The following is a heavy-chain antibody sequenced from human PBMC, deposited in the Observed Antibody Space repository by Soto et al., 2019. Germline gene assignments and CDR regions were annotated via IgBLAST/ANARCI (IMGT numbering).Heavy chain of an antibody. Sequence: QMQLQESGPGLVKPSETLSLTCTVSGDSISSSSWSWIRQPPGTGLEWIGYIFSSGSTQYNPSLKSRVTISVDTSKSQGSLKLRSVTAADTAVYYCARQGRYGTSSNGPAAYQDRDVGGKGTTVSVSS. J-gene: IGHJ6*03. CDR3: ARQGRYGTSSNGPAAYQDRDV. CDR2: IFSSGST. D-gene: IGHD2-2*01. V-gene: IGHV4-59*08. CDR1: GDSISSSS.